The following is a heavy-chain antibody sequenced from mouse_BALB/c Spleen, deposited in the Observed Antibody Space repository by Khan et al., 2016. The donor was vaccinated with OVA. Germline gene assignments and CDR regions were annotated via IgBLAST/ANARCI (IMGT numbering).Heavy chain of an antibody. Sequence: VQLKESGAELVRPGASVKLSCKTSGYIFTSYWIHWVIQRSGQGLEWIARTSTGTGSTYYNETLKGKATLTADKSSSNAYMPLSSLKSEDSAVEFCARGGYANHAMDYCGQGTSVTVSS. CDR3: ARGGYANHAMDY. CDR1: GYIFTSYW. V-gene: IGHV1S132*01. CDR2: TSTGTGST. J-gene: IGHJ4*01. D-gene: IGHD4-1*01.